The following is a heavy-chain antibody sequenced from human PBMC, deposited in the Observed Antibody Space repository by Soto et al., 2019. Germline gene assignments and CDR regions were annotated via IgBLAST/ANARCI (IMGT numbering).Heavy chain of an antibody. CDR3: AKGGGSGWSSGPSFGDY. J-gene: IGHJ1*01. CDR1: GFSFSSYA. D-gene: IGHD6-19*01. V-gene: IGHV3-23*01. Sequence: EVQLLESGGGLVQPGGSLRLSCAASGFSFSSYAMSWVRQAPGKGLEWVSGISGSGGSTYYADSVKGRFTISRDNSKNRLYVQMNSLRAEDTAVYYCAKGGGSGWSSGPSFGDYWGQGTLVTVSS. CDR2: ISGSGGST.